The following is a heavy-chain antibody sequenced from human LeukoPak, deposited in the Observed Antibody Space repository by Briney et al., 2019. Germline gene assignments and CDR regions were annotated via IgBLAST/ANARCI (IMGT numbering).Heavy chain of an antibody. CDR1: GYTFTSYD. Sequence: ASLKVSCTASGYTFTSYDINWVRQATGQGLEWMGWMNPNSGNTYYAHKFQGRVTMTRNTSISTAYMELSSLRSEDTAVYYCARGEYCSGGSCYRSWFDPWGQGTLVTVSS. CDR2: MNPNSGNT. J-gene: IGHJ5*02. CDR3: ARGEYCSGGSCYRSWFDP. D-gene: IGHD2-15*01. V-gene: IGHV1-8*01.